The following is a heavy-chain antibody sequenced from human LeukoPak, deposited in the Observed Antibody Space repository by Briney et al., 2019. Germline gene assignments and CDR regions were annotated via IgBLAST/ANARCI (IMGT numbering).Heavy chain of an antibody. D-gene: IGHD1-1*01. J-gene: IGHJ4*02. Sequence: GGSLRLSCTASGFTLSSYEMSWIRQAPGKGLEWVSSIDYSGGSTYYADSGKGRFTISRDNSKDTLYLQMNSLTAEDTAIYYCAKATGTLGNWGQGTLVTVSS. CDR3: AKATGTLGN. CDR1: GFTLSSYE. CDR2: IDYSGGST. V-gene: IGHV3-23*01.